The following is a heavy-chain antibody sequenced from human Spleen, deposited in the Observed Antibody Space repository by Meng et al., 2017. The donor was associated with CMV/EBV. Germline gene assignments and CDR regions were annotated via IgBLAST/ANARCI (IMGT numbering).Heavy chain of an antibody. CDR2: IYSGGST. V-gene: IGHV3-53*01. J-gene: IGHJ6*02. CDR1: GFTVSSNF. D-gene: IGHD2-2*01. Sequence: GGSLRLSCAASGFTVSSNFLNWVRQAPGKGLEWVSVIYSGGSTYYADSVKGRFTISRDNAKNSLYLQVNSLRAEDTAVYYCARDRCSSTSCPIMGYYYYGMDVWGQGTTVTVSS. CDR3: ARDRCSSTSCPIMGYYYYGMDV.